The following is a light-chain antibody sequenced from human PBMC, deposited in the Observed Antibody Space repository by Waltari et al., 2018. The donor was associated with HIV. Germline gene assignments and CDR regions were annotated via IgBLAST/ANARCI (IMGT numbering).Light chain of an antibody. CDR1: NSNIGSNS. J-gene: IGLJ2*01. CDR2: SSN. CDR3: AAWDDSRNAHVV. Sequence: QSVLTQPPSASGTPGQRVTISCSGSNSNIGSNSVNWYQQLPGTAPKLLIYSSNQRPLGVPDRFSGSKSGTSVSLAISGLQSEDEAEYYCAAWDDSRNAHVVFGGGTKLTVL. V-gene: IGLV1-44*01.